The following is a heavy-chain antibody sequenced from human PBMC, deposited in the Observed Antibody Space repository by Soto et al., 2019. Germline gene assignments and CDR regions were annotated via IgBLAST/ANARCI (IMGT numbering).Heavy chain of an antibody. CDR2: IIPILGIA. Sequence: GASVKVSCKASGGTFSSYTISWVRQAPGQGLEWMGRIIPILGIANYAQKFQGRVTITVDKSTSTAYMELSSLRSEDTAVYYCSRSPGEGWFDPWGQGTLVTVSS. CDR1: GGTFSSYT. D-gene: IGHD3-10*01. J-gene: IGHJ5*02. CDR3: SRSPGEGWFDP. V-gene: IGHV1-69*02.